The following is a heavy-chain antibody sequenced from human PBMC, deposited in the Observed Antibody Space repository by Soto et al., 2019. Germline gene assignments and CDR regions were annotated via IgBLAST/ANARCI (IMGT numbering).Heavy chain of an antibody. V-gene: IGHV1-46*01. J-gene: IGHJ6*02. Sequence: QVQLVQSGAEVKKPGASVKVSCKASGYTFTSYYMHWVRQAPGQGLEWMGIINPSGGSTSYAQKFQVRVTMTRDTSTSTVYMELSSLRSEDTAVYYCAGVVVPAAWGPDYYYYGMDVWGPGTPVTVSS. D-gene: IGHD2-2*01. CDR2: INPSGGST. CDR3: AGVVVPAAWGPDYYYYGMDV. CDR1: GYTFTSYY.